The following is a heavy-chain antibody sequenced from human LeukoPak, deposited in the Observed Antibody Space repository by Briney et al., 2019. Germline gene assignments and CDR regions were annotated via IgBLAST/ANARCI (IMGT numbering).Heavy chain of an antibody. J-gene: IGHJ5*02. Sequence: PGGSLRLSCAASGFTFTNYWMSWVRQAPGKGLEWVAVIWYDGSNKYYADSVKGRFTISRDNSKNTLYLQMNSLRAEDTAVYYCARVSVAGTGIDPWGQGTLVTVSS. CDR1: GFTFTNYW. D-gene: IGHD6-19*01. CDR2: IWYDGSNK. CDR3: ARVSVAGTGIDP. V-gene: IGHV3-33*08.